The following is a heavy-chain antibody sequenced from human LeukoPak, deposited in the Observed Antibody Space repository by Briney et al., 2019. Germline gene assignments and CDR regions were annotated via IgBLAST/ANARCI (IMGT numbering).Heavy chain of an antibody. Sequence: PGGSLRLSCAASGFTFSSYEMNWVRQAPGKGLEWVSYISSSGSTIYYADSVKGRFTISRDNSKNTLYLQMNSLRAEDTAVYYCARSLTTVTTLWFDPWGQGTLVTVSS. J-gene: IGHJ5*02. CDR2: ISSSGSTI. V-gene: IGHV3-48*03. CDR1: GFTFSSYE. D-gene: IGHD4-17*01. CDR3: ARSLTTVTTLWFDP.